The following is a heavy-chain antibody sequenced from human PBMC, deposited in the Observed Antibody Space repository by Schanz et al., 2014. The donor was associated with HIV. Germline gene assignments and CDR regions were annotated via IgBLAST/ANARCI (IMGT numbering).Heavy chain of an antibody. CDR3: ARVKKDIVATASDV. V-gene: IGHV1-2*02. D-gene: IGHD5-12*01. CDR1: GYSFSDYY. J-gene: IGHJ4*02. CDR2: INPNTGVT. Sequence: QVQLVQSGAEMKKPGSSVKVSCKASGYSFSDYYMHWVRQAPGQGLEWMGWINPNTGVTKYAQKFQGRVTMTRDTSVSTAYMEVSRLRSDDTAVYYCARVKKDIVATASDVWGQGTLVTVSP.